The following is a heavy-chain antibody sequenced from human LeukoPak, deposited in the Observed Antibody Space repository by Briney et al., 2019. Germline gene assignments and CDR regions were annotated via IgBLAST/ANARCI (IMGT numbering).Heavy chain of an antibody. D-gene: IGHD3-3*01. J-gene: IGHJ6*03. Sequence: ASVKVSCKASGYTFTGYYMHWLRQAPGQGLEWMGWINPNSGGTNYAQKFQGRVTMTRDTSISTAYMELSRLRSDDTAVYYCARNGLRFLEWLPRNYYYYYMDVWGKGTTVTVSS. CDR3: ARNGLRFLEWLPRNYYYYYMDV. CDR2: INPNSGGT. CDR1: GYTFTGYY. V-gene: IGHV1-2*02.